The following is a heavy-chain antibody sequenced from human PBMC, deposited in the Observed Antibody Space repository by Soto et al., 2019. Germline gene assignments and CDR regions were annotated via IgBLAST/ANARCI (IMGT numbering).Heavy chain of an antibody. Sequence: EVQLLESGGGVAQPGGSLRLSCAASGFTFSNSAMSWVRQAPGKGLEWVSTISGGSGDTSYADPVKGRFIVSRDDSRTTLYLQMNSLRAEDTALYYCARGASTFDYWGQGRPVSVSS. CDR3: ARGASTFDY. V-gene: IGHV3-23*01. CDR1: GFTFSNSA. CDR2: ISGGSGDT. D-gene: IGHD2-2*01. J-gene: IGHJ4*02.